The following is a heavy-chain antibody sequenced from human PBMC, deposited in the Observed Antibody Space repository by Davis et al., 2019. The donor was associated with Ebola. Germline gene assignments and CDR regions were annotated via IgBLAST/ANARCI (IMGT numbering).Heavy chain of an antibody. CDR2: INRDGTFT. J-gene: IGHJ4*02. CDR1: VFTFSNYC. CDR3: AKANTAMGTTVDH. V-gene: IGHV3-74*01. Sequence: PGGSLRLSCAASVFTFSNYCMHWVRQAPGEGLMWVSRINRDGTFTTYADSVKGRFTISRDNSKNTLYLQMNSLSAEDPAVYYCAKANTAMGTTVDHWGQGTPVTVSS. D-gene: IGHD5-18*01.